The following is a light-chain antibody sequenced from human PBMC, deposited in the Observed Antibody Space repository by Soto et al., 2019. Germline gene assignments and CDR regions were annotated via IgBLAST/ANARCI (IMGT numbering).Light chain of an antibody. Sequence: EIVLTQSPATLSLSPGERATLSCRASQSISSSLAWYQQKPGQAPRLLIYDASSRATGFPARFSGSGSGTAFTLTIGSLEPEDFAVYYCQQRSEWPRTVGQGTKVEIK. CDR3: QQRSEWPRT. V-gene: IGKV3-11*01. J-gene: IGKJ1*01. CDR1: QSISSS. CDR2: DAS.